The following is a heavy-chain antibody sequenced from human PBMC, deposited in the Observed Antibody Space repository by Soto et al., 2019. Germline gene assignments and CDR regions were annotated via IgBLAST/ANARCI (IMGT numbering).Heavy chain of an antibody. D-gene: IGHD3-16*01. V-gene: IGHV6-1*01. Sequence: SQTLSLTCAISGDSDSSNSADWNWIRQSPSRGLEWLGRTYYRSKWYNDYALSVKSRIAINPDTSKNQFSMQLSSVTPEDTAVYYCVRDQGGLDYWGLGSLVTVSS. CDR1: GDSDSSNSAD. J-gene: IGHJ4*01. CDR2: TYYRSKWYN. CDR3: VRDQGGLDY.